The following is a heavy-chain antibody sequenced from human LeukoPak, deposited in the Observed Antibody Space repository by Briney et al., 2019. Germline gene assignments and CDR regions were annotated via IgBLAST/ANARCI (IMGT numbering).Heavy chain of an antibody. CDR2: INHSGST. CDR1: GGSFSGYY. J-gene: IGHJ4*02. D-gene: IGHD6-13*01. V-gene: IGHV4-34*01. Sequence: SETLSLTCAVYGGSFSGYYWSWIRQPPGKGLEWIGEINHSGSTNYNPSLKSRVTISVDTTKNQFSLRLSSVTAAGTAVYYCARTQQQLVPHWGQGNLVTVSS. CDR3: ARTQQQLVPH.